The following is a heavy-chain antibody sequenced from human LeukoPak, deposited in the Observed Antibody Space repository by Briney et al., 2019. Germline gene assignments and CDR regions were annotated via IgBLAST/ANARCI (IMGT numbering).Heavy chain of an antibody. Sequence: GGSLRLSCAASGFTFSDYYISWIRQAPGKGLEWVSSISSSSIYTNYADSVKGRFTISRDNAKNSLFLQINNLRAEDTAAYYCARRYCSAGICYSGFDYWGQGTLVTVSS. J-gene: IGHJ4*02. CDR1: GFTFSDYY. D-gene: IGHD2-15*01. CDR3: ARRYCSAGICYSGFDY. V-gene: IGHV3-11*06. CDR2: ISSSSIYT.